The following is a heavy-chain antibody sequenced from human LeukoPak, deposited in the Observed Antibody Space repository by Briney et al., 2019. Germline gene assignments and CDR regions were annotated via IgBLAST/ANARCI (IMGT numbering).Heavy chain of an antibody. J-gene: IGHJ6*02. V-gene: IGHV3-30*03. CDR3: ARDRKGALNYGMDV. CDR2: ISYDGSNK. Sequence: GGSLRLSCAASGFDFSSNWMHWVSQAPGKGLEWVAVISYDGSNKYYADSVKGRFTISRDNSKNTLYLQMNSLRAEDTAVYYCARDRKGALNYGMDVWGQGTTVTVSS. CDR1: GFDFSSNW.